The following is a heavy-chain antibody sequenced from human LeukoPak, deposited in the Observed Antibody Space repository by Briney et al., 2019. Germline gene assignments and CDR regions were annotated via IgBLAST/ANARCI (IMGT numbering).Heavy chain of an antibody. CDR3: AKDRYGGNSGLLDY. Sequence: GGSLRLSCAASGFTFDDYAMHWVRQAPGKGLEWVSGISWNSGSIGYADSVKGRFTISRDNAKNSLYLQMNSPRAEDMALYYCAKDRYGGNSGLLDYWGQGTLVTVSS. J-gene: IGHJ4*02. CDR2: ISWNSGSI. CDR1: GFTFDDYA. D-gene: IGHD4-23*01. V-gene: IGHV3-9*03.